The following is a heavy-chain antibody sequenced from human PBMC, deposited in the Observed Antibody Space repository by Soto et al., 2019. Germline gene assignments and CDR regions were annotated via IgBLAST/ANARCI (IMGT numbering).Heavy chain of an antibody. J-gene: IGHJ5*02. D-gene: IGHD6-19*01. V-gene: IGHV3-21*06. CDR3: VRDGSGNLYLNWFDP. Sequence: GGSLRLSCAASGFTFTRYSMNWVRQAPGKGLEWVSSISSTTNYIYYGDSMKGRFTIPRDNAKNSLYLQMNSLRDEDTAVYYCVRDGSGNLYLNWFDPWGQGALVTVSS. CDR1: GFTFTRYS. CDR2: ISSTTNYI.